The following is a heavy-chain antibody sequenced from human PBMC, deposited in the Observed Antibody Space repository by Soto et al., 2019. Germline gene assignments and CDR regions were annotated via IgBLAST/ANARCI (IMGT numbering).Heavy chain of an antibody. Sequence: KTXESLSRACRVSGGSVSSETHFWTWVREPPGKGLEWIGYVYRTWLTNSNPALTSRVTLSADRSKNQFSLTLRSVTAADTAVYYGAREDMRGTYYFDYWGPESQVTVSS. CDR2: VYRTWLT. CDR1: GGSVSSETHF. V-gene: IGHV4-61*01. J-gene: IGHJ4*02. CDR3: AREDMRGTYYFDY. D-gene: IGHD2-15*01.